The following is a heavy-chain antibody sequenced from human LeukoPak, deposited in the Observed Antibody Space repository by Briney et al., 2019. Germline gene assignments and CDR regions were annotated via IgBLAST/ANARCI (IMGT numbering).Heavy chain of an antibody. Sequence: ASVKVSCKASGYTFTGDYMHWVRQAPGQGLEWMGWINPNSGGTKYGQRFQGRVTMTRDTSNSTAYMELSRLRSDDTAVYYCAREDRFGVIIWGQGTLVTVSS. J-gene: IGHJ4*02. CDR2: INPNSGGT. D-gene: IGHD3-3*01. V-gene: IGHV1-2*02. CDR3: AREDRFGVII. CDR1: GYTFTGDY.